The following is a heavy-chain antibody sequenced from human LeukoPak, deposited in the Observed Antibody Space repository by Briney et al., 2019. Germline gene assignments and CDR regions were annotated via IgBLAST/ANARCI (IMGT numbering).Heavy chain of an antibody. Sequence: ASVKVSCKASGYTFTSNYIHWVRQAPGQGLEWMGMIYPRDGSTSYAQKFQGRVTVTRDTSTSTVHMELSGLRSEDTAVYYCARDQGGFEYWGQGTLVTVSS. CDR3: ARDQGGFEY. J-gene: IGHJ4*02. CDR2: IYPRDGST. V-gene: IGHV1-46*01. CDR1: GYTFTSNY.